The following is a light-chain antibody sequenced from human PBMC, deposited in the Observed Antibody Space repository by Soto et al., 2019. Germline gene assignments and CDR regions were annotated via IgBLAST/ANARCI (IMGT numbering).Light chain of an antibody. Sequence: DIQMTQSPSTLSASVGDRVTITCRASQSISSWLAWYQQKPGKAPKLLIYKASSLESRVPSRFSGSGSGTEFTLTISSLQPDDFATYYCQQYNSYPFTFGGGTKVEI. J-gene: IGKJ4*01. CDR3: QQYNSYPFT. V-gene: IGKV1-5*03. CDR1: QSISSW. CDR2: KAS.